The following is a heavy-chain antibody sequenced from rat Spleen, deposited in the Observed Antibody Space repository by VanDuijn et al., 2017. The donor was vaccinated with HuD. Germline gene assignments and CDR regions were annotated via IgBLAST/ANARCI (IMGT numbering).Heavy chain of an antibody. CDR3: ASLNWELFDY. Sequence: EVQLVESDGGLVQPGRSLKLSCAASGFTFSDYYMAWVRQAPTKGLEWVATISYDGSSTYYRDSVKGRFTISRDNAKITLYLQMDSLRSEDTATYYRASLNWELFDYWGQGVMVTVSS. CDR1: GFTFSDYY. D-gene: IGHD5-1*01. CDR2: ISYDGSST. V-gene: IGHV5-29*01. J-gene: IGHJ2*01.